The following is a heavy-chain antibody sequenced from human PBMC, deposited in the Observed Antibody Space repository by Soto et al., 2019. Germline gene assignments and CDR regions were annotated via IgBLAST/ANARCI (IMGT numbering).Heavy chain of an antibody. D-gene: IGHD6-13*01. J-gene: IGHJ3*02. Sequence: GESLKISCKGSGYNFNRYWIGWVRQMPGKVLEWMGVIYPGDSGTGYSPSLQGQVTISADKSSSAAYLQWSSLQASDTATYYCARSLVNGTYEAFDIWGQGTMVTVSS. CDR1: GYNFNRYW. CDR2: IYPGDSGT. CDR3: ARSLVNGTYEAFDI. V-gene: IGHV5-51*01.